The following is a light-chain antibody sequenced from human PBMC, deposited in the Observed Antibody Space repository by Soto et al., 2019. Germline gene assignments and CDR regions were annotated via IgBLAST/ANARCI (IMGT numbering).Light chain of an antibody. CDR2: AAS. J-gene: IGKJ1*01. V-gene: IGKV1-39*01. Sequence: DIQMTQSPSSLSASVGDRVTITCRASQNANKYLSWYQHKPGKAPKLLIYAASSLQSGVPTRFSGSGAGTYFTLTISSLQQEDFATYYCQQTSSIPGTFGRGTKVEI. CDR1: QNANKY. CDR3: QQTSSIPGT.